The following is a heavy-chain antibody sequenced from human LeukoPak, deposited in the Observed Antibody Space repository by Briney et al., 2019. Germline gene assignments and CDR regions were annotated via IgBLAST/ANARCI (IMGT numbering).Heavy chain of an antibody. J-gene: IGHJ4*02. Sequence: PGGSLRLSCAASGFTFSSYGMHWVRQAPGKGLEWVAFIRYDGSNKYYADSVKGRFTISRDNSKNTLYLQMNSLRAEDTAVYYCAKDGGIQLWHYSGYETVDYWGQGTLVTVSS. D-gene: IGHD5-12*01. CDR2: IRYDGSNK. CDR3: AKDGGIQLWHYSGYETVDY. CDR1: GFTFSSYG. V-gene: IGHV3-30*02.